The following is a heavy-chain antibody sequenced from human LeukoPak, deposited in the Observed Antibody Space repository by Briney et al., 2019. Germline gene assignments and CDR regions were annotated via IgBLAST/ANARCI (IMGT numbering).Heavy chain of an antibody. CDR1: GGSSNNYY. D-gene: IGHD3-22*01. J-gene: IGHJ4*02. V-gene: IGHV4-4*07. CDR2: IYTSGST. CDR3: ARESGYYYDTSGYTFDY. Sequence: SETLSLTCTVSGGSSNNYYWCWIRQSAGKGLEWIGRIYTSGSTNYNPSLKSRVSMSVDTSKNQFSLRLRSVTAADTAVYYCARESGYYYDTSGYTFDYWGQGILVTVSS.